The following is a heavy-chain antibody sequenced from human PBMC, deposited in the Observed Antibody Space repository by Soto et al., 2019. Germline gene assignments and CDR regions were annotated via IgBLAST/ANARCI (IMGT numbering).Heavy chain of an antibody. J-gene: IGHJ6*02. Sequence: PSVKVSCKASGYTFTGYYMHWVRQAPGQGLEWMGWINPNSGGTNYAQKFQGWVTMTRDTSISTAYMELSRLRSDDTAVYYCARDRLNYYYYGMDVWGQGTTVTVSS. V-gene: IGHV1-2*04. D-gene: IGHD2-21*02. CDR2: INPNSGGT. CDR3: ARDRLNYYYYGMDV. CDR1: GYTFTGYY.